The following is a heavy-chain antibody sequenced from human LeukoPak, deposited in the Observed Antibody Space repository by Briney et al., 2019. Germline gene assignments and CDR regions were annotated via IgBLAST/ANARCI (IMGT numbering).Heavy chain of an antibody. CDR3: ASGPTLGTTHPYFDY. CDR1: GYTFIGHY. CDR2: INPSNGGT. D-gene: IGHD1-1*01. V-gene: IGHV1-2*02. J-gene: IGHJ4*02. Sequence: GASVKVSCKESGYTFIGHYIHWLRQAPGQGLEWMGWINPSNGGTNYAQRFQGRVAMTRDTSISTAYMEMSRLTFDDTAVYYCASGPTLGTTHPYFDYWGQGTLVTVSS.